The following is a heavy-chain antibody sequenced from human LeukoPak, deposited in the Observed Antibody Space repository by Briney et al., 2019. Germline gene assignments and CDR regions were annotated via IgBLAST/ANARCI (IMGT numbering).Heavy chain of an antibody. CDR2: IYYSGST. Sequence: PSETLSPTCTVSGGSISSSSYYWGWIRQPPGKGLEWIGGIYYSGSTYYNPSIKSRVTISVDTSKNQFSLKLSSVTAADTAVYYCARVITIFGVVTRRSPYYYYMDVCGKGTTVTVSS. J-gene: IGHJ6*03. CDR3: ARVITIFGVVTRRSPYYYYMDV. V-gene: IGHV4-39*07. CDR1: GGSISSSSYY. D-gene: IGHD3-3*01.